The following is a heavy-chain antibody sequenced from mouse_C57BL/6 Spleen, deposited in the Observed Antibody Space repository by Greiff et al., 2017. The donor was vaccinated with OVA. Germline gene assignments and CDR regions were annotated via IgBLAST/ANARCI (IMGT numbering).Heavy chain of an antibody. CDR1: GYTFTSYW. Sequence: QVQLQQPGAELVMPGASVKLSCTASGYTFTSYWMHWVKQRPGQGLEWIGEIDPSGSYTNYNQTFKGKSTFTVDKSSSTAYMQLSSLTSEDSAVYYRGRAQTAEATHAMDDWGQGTSVTVSS. CDR2: IDPSGSYT. CDR3: GRAQTAEATHAMDD. J-gene: IGHJ4*01. V-gene: IGHV1-69*01. D-gene: IGHD3-2*02.